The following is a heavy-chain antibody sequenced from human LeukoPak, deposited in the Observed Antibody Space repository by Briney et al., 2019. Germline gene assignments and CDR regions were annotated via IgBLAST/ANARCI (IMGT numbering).Heavy chain of an antibody. CDR2: ISAYNGNT. J-gene: IGHJ5*02. D-gene: IGHD3-10*01. CDR1: GYTFTSYG. CDR3: ARGGHTMVEGVIISTDWFDP. V-gene: IGHV1-18*01. Sequence: ASVKVSCKASGYTFTSYGISWVRQAPGQGLEWMGWISAYNGNTNYAQKLQGRVTMTTDTSTSTAYMELSSLRSEDTAVYYCARGGHTMVEGVIISTDWFDPWGQGTPVTVSS.